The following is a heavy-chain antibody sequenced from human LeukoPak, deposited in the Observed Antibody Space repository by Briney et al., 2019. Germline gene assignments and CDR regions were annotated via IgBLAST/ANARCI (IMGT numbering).Heavy chain of an antibody. CDR3: ARTTMIVVGRIDAFDI. CDR1: GFRFTTYW. V-gene: IGHV5-51*01. Sequence: GQSLKISCKGSGFRFTTYWIGWVRQMPGKGLEWMGIVYPGDSEARYSPSFQGQVTISADKSISTAYLQWSSLKASDTAMYYCARTTMIVVGRIDAFDIWGQGTMVTVSS. J-gene: IGHJ3*02. CDR2: VYPGDSEA. D-gene: IGHD3-22*01.